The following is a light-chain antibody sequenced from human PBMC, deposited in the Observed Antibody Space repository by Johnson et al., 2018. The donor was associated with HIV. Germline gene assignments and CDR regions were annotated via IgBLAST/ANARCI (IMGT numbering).Light chain of an antibody. CDR1: SSNIGNNH. CDR3: GTWDSSLRVGV. V-gene: IGLV1-51*02. J-gene: IGLJ1*01. Sequence: QSVLTQSPSVSAAPGQKVTISCSGSSSNIGNNHVSWYQHFSGTAPKLLIYENNERPSGIPDRFSGSKSGTSATLGITGLQTGDEADYYCGTWDSSLRVGVFGSGTKVTVL. CDR2: ENN.